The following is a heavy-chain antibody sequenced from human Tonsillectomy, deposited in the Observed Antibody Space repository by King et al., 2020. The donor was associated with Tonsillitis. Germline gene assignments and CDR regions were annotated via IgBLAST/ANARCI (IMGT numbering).Heavy chain of an antibody. V-gene: IGHV3-30-3*01. CDR2: TSYDGSVK. Sequence: VQLVESGGGVVQPGRSLRLSCAASGFTFSNYAMHWVRQAPGKGLEWVAFTSYDGSVKTYADSVKGRFTISSDYSKNTLFLQIDSLRAEDTAVYYCARFNQWGRWDLFYYYGMDVWGQGTTVTVSS. D-gene: IGHD1-14*01. CDR1: GFTFSNYA. CDR3: ARFNQWGRWDLFYYYGMDV. J-gene: IGHJ6*02.